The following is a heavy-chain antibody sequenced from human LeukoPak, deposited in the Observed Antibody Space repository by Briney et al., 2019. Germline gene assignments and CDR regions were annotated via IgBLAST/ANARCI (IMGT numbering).Heavy chain of an antibody. CDR1: GGTFSSYA. J-gene: IGHJ4*02. CDR3: ARDMRGPYWYYFDY. CDR2: IIPIFGTA. V-gene: IGHV1-69*13. Sequence: SVKVSCKASGGTFSSYAISWVRQAPGQGLEWMGGIIPIFGTANYAQKFQGGVTITADESTSTAYMELSSLRSEDTAVYYCARDMRGPYWYYFDYWGQGTLVTVSS. D-gene: IGHD2-15*01.